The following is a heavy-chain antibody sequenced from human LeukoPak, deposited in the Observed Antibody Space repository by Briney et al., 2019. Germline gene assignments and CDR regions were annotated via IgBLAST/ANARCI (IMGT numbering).Heavy chain of an antibody. CDR2: VSYDGSNK. CDR3: AKDLRTIVAVAGTLDS. J-gene: IGHJ4*02. D-gene: IGHD6-19*01. CDR1: GFTFSSYV. V-gene: IGHV3-30*18. Sequence: GGSLRLSCVVSGFTFSSYVMSWVRQAPGKGLEWVAVVSYDGSNKYYADSVKGRFTISRDNSKNTLYLQMDSLRGEDTAVYYCAKDLRTIVAVAGTLDSWGQGTLVTVSS.